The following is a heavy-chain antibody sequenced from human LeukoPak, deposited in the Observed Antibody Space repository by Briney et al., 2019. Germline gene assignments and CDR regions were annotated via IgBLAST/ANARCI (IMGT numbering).Heavy chain of an antibody. Sequence: PGGSLRLSCAASGFTFSDYYMSWIRQAPGKGLEWVSYISSSGSTIYYADSVKGRFTISRDNAKNSLYLQMNSLRAEDTAVYYCARVTNCGGDCYPYYYYYMDVWGKGTTVTISS. CDR2: ISSSGSTI. CDR1: GFTFSDYY. CDR3: ARVTNCGGDCYPYYYYYMDV. D-gene: IGHD2-21*02. J-gene: IGHJ6*03. V-gene: IGHV3-11*01.